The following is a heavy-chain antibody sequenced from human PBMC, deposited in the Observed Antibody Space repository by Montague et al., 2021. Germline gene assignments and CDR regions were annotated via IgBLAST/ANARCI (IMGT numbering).Heavy chain of an antibody. Sequence: SETLSLTCTVSGGSISSYYWSWIRQPPGKGLEWIGYIYNSGRTNYNPSLKSRVTISVDTSKNQSPLRLSSVTAADTAVYYCARDVYSSGWSGYGMDVWGQGTTVTVSS. J-gene: IGHJ6*02. CDR2: IYNSGRT. CDR1: GGSISSYY. D-gene: IGHD6-19*01. CDR3: ARDVYSSGWSGYGMDV. V-gene: IGHV4-59*01.